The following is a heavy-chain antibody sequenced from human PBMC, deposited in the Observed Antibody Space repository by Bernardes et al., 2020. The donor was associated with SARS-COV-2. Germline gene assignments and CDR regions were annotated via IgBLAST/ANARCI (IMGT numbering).Heavy chain of an antibody. CDR2: LSGTTSDT. J-gene: IGHJ4*02. D-gene: IGHD5-18*01. V-gene: IGHV3-23*01. CDR3: AKADLGAKQGRGYNYGSPYDY. CDR1: GFTFNTYA. Sequence: GGSLRLSCAASGFTFNTYAMSWVRKAPGKGLDWVPVLSGTTSDTIYADSVRGRFTISRDNSKNTLYLQMNSLRIEDTAVYYCAKADLGAKQGRGYNYGSPYDYWGQGTLVTVSS.